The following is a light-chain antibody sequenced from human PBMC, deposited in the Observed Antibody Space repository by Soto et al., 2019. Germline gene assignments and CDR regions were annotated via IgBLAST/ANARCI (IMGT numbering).Light chain of an antibody. J-gene: IGKJ5*01. CDR2: AAS. V-gene: IGKV1-39*01. CDR3: QQSYNSPMYT. CDR1: QSISRS. Sequence: DIQMTQSPSSLSASVGDRVTITCRASQSISRSLNWYQQKPGKAPRLLIYAASSLQNGVPSRFSGSGSGTDFTLTISSLQPEDAAIYSCQQSYNSPMYTFGQRTRLEIK.